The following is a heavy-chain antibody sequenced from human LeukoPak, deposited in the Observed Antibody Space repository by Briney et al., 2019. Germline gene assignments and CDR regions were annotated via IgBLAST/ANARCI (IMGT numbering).Heavy chain of an antibody. V-gene: IGHV3-23*01. J-gene: IGHJ4*02. CDR1: GFTFSSYW. Sequence: GGSLRLSCAASGFTFSSYWMSWVRQAPGKGLEWVSAISGSGGSTYYADSVKGRFTISRDNSKNTLYLQMNSLRAEDTAVYYCAKSCSSTSCPFDYWGQGTLVTVSS. CDR3: AKSCSSTSCPFDY. D-gene: IGHD2-2*01. CDR2: ISGSGGST.